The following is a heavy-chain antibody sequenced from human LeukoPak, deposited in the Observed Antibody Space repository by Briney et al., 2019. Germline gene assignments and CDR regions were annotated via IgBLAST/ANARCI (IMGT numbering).Heavy chain of an antibody. V-gene: IGHV4-61*02. CDR3: ARERIRGGFDP. D-gene: IGHD3-10*01. CDR2: IYTSGST. Sequence: SETLSLTCTVSGGSTSSGSYYWSWIRQPAGKGLEWIGRIYTSGSTNYNPSLKSRVTISVDTSKNQFSLKLSSVTAADTAVYYCARERIRGGFDPWGQGTLVTVSS. CDR1: GGSTSSGSYY. J-gene: IGHJ5*02.